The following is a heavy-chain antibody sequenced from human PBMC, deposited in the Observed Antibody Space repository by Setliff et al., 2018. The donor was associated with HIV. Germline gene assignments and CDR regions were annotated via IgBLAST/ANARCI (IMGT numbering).Heavy chain of an antibody. CDR1: GYSFTTYG. J-gene: IGHJ3*02. CDR2: IISIFDKA. V-gene: IGHV1-69*13. D-gene: IGHD5-18*01. Sequence: SVKVSCKASGYSFTTYGISWVRQAPGQGLEWMGGIISIFDKANYAQKFHGRLTITADDSTRTVYMELNSLGSGDTAVYYCARGGVRGYSYGEAFDIWGQGTLVTVSS. CDR3: ARGGVRGYSYGEAFDI.